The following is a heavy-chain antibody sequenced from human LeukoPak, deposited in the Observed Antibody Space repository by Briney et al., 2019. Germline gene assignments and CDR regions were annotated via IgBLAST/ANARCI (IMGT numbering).Heavy chain of an antibody. V-gene: IGHV4-38-2*02. CDR1: GYSISSGYY. CDR3: AREGRYRYGYNEYHLYMDI. Sequence: EPSETLSLTCTVSGYSISSGYYWGWIRQPPGKGLAWIGSIYHSGSTYYNPSLKSRVTISVDTSKNQFSLKLSSVTAADTAVYYCAREGRYRYGYNEYHLYMDIWGKGTTVTVSS. J-gene: IGHJ6*03. CDR2: IYHSGST. D-gene: IGHD5-18*01.